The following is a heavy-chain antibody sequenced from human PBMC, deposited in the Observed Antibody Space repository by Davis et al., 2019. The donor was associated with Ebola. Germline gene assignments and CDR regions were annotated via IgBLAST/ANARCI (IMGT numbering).Heavy chain of an antibody. J-gene: IGHJ6*02. Sequence: GESLKISCAASGFTFSSYWMHWVRQAPGKGLVWVSRINSDGSSTSYADSVKGRFTISRDNAKNTLYLQMNSLRAEDTAVYYCARDIVYLGYGMDVWGQGTTVTVSS. CDR1: GFTFSSYW. D-gene: IGHD3-16*02. CDR2: INSDGSST. V-gene: IGHV3-74*01. CDR3: ARDIVYLGYGMDV.